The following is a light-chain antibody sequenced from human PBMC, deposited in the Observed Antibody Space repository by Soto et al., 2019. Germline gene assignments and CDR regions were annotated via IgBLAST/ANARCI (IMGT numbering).Light chain of an antibody. V-gene: IGKV1-5*03. CDR2: QAS. CDR3: QQYDSYPYT. Sequence: DIQMTQSPSSLSASVGDRVTITCRASQSISSWLAWYQQKPGKAPKLLIFQASTLEGEVPSRFSGSGSGTESTPTNNSLQPDYCAHYYGQQYDSYPYTFSQGTKLEIK. J-gene: IGKJ2*01. CDR1: QSISSW.